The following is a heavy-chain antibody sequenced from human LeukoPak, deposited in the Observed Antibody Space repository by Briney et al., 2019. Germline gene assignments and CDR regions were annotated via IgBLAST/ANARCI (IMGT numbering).Heavy chain of an antibody. Sequence: SQTLSLTCTVSGGSISNGSYYWSWIRQPAGKGLEWIGRIYTGGNTNYNPSLKSRVTISVDTSKNQFSLKLSSVTAADTAVYYCASYYCSSTSCRNWFDPWGPGTQVTVSS. V-gene: IGHV4-61*02. CDR1: GGSISNGSYY. CDR3: ASYYCSSTSCRNWFDP. CDR2: IYTGGNT. J-gene: IGHJ5*02. D-gene: IGHD2-2*01.